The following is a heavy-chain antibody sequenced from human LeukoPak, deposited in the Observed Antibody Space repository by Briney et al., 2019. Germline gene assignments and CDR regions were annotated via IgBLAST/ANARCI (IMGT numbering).Heavy chain of an antibody. V-gene: IGHV1-46*01. CDR3: ARVDRSHFYLDV. CDR2: INPSGGST. Sequence: ASVKVSCKASGYTFTSYYMHWVRQAPGQGLEWMGIINPSGGSTSYAQKFQGRVTMTRDMSTSTVYMELSSLRSEDTAVYYCARVDRSHFYLDVWGKGATVTVSS. J-gene: IGHJ6*03. CDR1: GYTFTSYY.